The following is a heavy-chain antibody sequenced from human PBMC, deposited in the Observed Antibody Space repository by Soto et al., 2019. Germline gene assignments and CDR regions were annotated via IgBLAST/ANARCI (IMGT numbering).Heavy chain of an antibody. CDR3: ARGRAVTNYYYGMDV. D-gene: IGHD4-4*01. CDR2: INPNSGGT. V-gene: IGHV1-2*04. Sequence: ASVKVSCKASGYTFTGYYMHWVRQAPGQGLEWMGWINPNSGGTNYAQKFQGWVTMTRDTSISTAYMELSRLRSDDTAVYYCARGRAVTNYYYGMDVWGQGTTVTVS. CDR1: GYTFTGYY. J-gene: IGHJ6*02.